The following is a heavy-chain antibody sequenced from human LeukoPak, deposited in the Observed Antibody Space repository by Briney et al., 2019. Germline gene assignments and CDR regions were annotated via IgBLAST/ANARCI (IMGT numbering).Heavy chain of an antibody. J-gene: IGHJ3*02. Sequence: RASVKVSCKASGGTFSSYAISWVRQGPGQGLEWMGGIIPIFGTANYAQKFQGRVTITTDESTSTAYMELSSLRSEDTAVYYCARAASITVAFDIWGQGTMVTVSS. CDR2: IIPIFGTA. D-gene: IGHD4-11*01. CDR3: ARAASITVAFDI. CDR1: GGTFSSYA. V-gene: IGHV1-69*05.